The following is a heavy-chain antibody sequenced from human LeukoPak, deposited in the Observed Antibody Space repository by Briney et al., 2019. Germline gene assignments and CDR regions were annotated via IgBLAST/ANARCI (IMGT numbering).Heavy chain of an antibody. J-gene: IGHJ4*02. V-gene: IGHV3-30*02. CDR1: GFTFSSYG. D-gene: IGHD3-22*01. CDR2: IRYGGSNM. CDR3: AKETTYYYDSSIGD. Sequence: GGSLRLPCAASGFTFSSYGMHWVRQAPGKGLEWLAFIRYGGSNMFYADSVKGRFTISRDNSKNTLYLQMNSLRAEDTAVYYCAKETTYYYDSSIGDWGQGTLVTVSS.